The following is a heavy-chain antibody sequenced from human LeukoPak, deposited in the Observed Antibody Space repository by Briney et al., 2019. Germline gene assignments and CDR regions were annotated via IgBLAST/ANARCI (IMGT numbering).Heavy chain of an antibody. D-gene: IGHD3-3*01. CDR1: GFTFSSYG. V-gene: IGHV3-30*02. CDR3: AKDLGIFDTYYYYGMDV. CDR2: IWYDGSNK. Sequence: GGSLRLSCAASGFTFSSYGMHWVRQAPGKGLEWVAVIWYDGSNKYYADSVKGRFTISGDNSKNTLYLQMNSLRAEDTAVYYCAKDLGIFDTYYYYGMDVWGQGTTVTVSS. J-gene: IGHJ6*02.